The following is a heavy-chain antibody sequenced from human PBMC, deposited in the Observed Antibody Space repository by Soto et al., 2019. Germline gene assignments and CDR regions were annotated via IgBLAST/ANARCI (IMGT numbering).Heavy chain of an antibody. CDR1: GGSISSSSYY. CDR2: IYYNGST. V-gene: IGHV4-39*07. CDR3: AREEERVAMPSGY. D-gene: IGHD2-2*01. Sequence: SETLSLTCTVSGGSISSSSYYWGWIRQPPGKGLEWIGSIYYNGSTYYNQSLKSRVTISVDTSKNQFSLKLSSVTAADTAVYYCAREEERVAMPSGYWGQGTLVTVSS. J-gene: IGHJ4*02.